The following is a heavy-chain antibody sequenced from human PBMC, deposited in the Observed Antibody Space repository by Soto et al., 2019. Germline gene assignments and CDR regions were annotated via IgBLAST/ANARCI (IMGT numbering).Heavy chain of an antibody. CDR2: ISAYNVNT. Sequence: ASLNVSFKASCYTFTSYFIILLRQSPLQGLEWMGWISAYNVNTNYAQNLHGRVTMTTDTSTSTAYMELRSLRSDDTAVYYCARGPWLDHWGQRTLVTVSS. V-gene: IGHV1-18*04. J-gene: IGHJ5*02. CDR3: ARGPWLDH. CDR1: CYTFTSYF.